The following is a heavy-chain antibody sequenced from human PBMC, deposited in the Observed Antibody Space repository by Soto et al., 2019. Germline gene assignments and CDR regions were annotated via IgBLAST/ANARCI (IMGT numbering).Heavy chain of an antibody. J-gene: IGHJ6*02. Sequence: VGSLRLSCAASGFTFSSYGMHWVRQAPGKGLEWVAVISYDGSNKYYADSVKGRFTISRDNSKNTLYLQMNSLRAEDTAVYYCAKSIAVAGTFPGEYYYGMDVWGQGTTVTVSS. D-gene: IGHD6-19*01. V-gene: IGHV3-30*18. CDR1: GFTFSSYG. CDR3: AKSIAVAGTFPGEYYYGMDV. CDR2: ISYDGSNK.